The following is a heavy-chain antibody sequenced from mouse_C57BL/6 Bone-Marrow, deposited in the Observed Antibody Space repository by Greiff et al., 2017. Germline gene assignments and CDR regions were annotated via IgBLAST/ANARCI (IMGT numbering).Heavy chain of an antibody. J-gene: IGHJ3*01. V-gene: IGHV5-12*01. CDR3: ASGGFAY. CDR1: GFTFSDYY. Sequence: EVKVEESGGGLVQPGGSLKLSCAASGFTFSDYYMYWVRQTPEKRLEWVAYISNGGGSTYYPDTVKGRFTISRDNAKNTLYLQMSRLKSEDTAMYYCASGGFAYWGQGTLVTVSA. CDR2: ISNGGGST.